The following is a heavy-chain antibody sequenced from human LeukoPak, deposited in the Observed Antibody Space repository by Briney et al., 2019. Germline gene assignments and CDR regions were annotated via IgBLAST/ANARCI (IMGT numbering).Heavy chain of an antibody. J-gene: IGHJ4*02. D-gene: IGHD4-17*01. Sequence: ASVKVSCKASGYTFTTYTMHWVRQAPGERLEWMGWINAGYDKTKYSQRFQDRITITKDTSASTASMELSSLRSGDTAVYYCARTYGDYAPFDYWGQGTLVTVSS. CDR2: INAGYDKT. CDR3: ARTYGDYAPFDY. CDR1: GYTFTTYT. V-gene: IGHV1-3*01.